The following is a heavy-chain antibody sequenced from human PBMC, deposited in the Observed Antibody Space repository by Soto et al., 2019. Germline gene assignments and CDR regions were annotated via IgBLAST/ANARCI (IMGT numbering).Heavy chain of an antibody. Sequence: QVQLVQSGPEVKKPGASVRVSCEASGYSFTNYGIGWGRQAPGQGLECMGWISGYNANTLYAQNFQDRVLLITDTSTNTAYMDVRSLRSDDTAVYYCARDVSGSRGGFDYWGPGTLVTVSS. CDR2: ISGYNANT. CDR1: GYSFTNYG. D-gene: IGHD5-12*01. CDR3: ARDVSGSRGGFDY. J-gene: IGHJ4*02. V-gene: IGHV1-18*01.